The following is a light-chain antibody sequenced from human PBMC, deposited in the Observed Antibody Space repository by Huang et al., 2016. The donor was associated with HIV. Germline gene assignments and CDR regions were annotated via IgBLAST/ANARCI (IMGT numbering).Light chain of an antibody. Sequence: EIVLTQSPGTLSLSPGERATLSCRAGQTISSSYLAWYQHKPGQAPRLLIYGASSRATGIPDRLRGSGSGTDFTLTISRLDPEDFAVYYCQQYGSSSWTCGQGTKVEIK. J-gene: IGKJ1*01. V-gene: IGKV3-20*01. CDR3: QQYGSSSWT. CDR2: GAS. CDR1: QTISSSY.